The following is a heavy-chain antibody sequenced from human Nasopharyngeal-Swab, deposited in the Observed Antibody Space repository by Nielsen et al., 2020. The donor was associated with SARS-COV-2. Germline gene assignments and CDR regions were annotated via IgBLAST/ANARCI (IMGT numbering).Heavy chain of an antibody. J-gene: IGHJ4*02. Sequence: ALKISCAASGFTFSSYGMHWVRQAPGKGLEWVAVISYDGSNKYYADSVKGRFTISRDNAKNSLYLQMNSLRAEDTAVYYCARGKQWLDRGSDYWGQGTLVTVSS. V-gene: IGHV3-30*03. CDR1: GFTFSSYG. D-gene: IGHD6-19*01. CDR3: ARGKQWLDRGSDY. CDR2: ISYDGSNK.